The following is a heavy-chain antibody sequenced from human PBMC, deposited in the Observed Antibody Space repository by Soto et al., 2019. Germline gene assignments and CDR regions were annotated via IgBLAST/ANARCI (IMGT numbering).Heavy chain of an antibody. V-gene: IGHV4-59*01. J-gene: IGHJ4*02. D-gene: IGHD2-8*02. Sequence: ETLSLTCTGSGGSISSYYWSWIRQPPGKGLEWIGYIYYSGSTNYNPSLKSRVTISVDTSKSQFSLKLSSVTAADTAVYYCARGGGVYYFDYWGQGTLVTVSS. CDR3: ARGGGVYYFDY. CDR1: GGSISSYY. CDR2: IYYSGST.